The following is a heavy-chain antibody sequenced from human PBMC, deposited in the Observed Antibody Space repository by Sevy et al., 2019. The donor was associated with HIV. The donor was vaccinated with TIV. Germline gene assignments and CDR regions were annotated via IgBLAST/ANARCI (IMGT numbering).Heavy chain of an antibody. Sequence: GGSLRLSCAASGFTFTRYWMSWVRQAPGKGLEWVANINEDGSEKYYVDSVKGRFTISIDNARKSLHLQMNSLRAEDTAIYYCARDVAAGDFWGQGTLVTVSS. CDR1: GFTFTRYW. CDR2: INEDGSEK. J-gene: IGHJ4*02. D-gene: IGHD2-21*01. V-gene: IGHV3-7*01. CDR3: ARDVAAGDF.